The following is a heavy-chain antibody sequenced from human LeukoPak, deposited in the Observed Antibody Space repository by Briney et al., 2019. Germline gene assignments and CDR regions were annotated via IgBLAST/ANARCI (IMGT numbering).Heavy chain of an antibody. Sequence: ASVKVSCKASGYNFSSYGISWVRQAPGQGLEWMGWISAYNGNTNYAQKLQGRVTMTTDTSTSTAYMELRSLRSDDTAVYYCARVEILCSGGSCRGYYFDYWGQGTLVTVSS. CDR1: GYNFSSYG. CDR2: ISAYNGNT. D-gene: IGHD2-15*01. CDR3: ARVEILCSGGSCRGYYFDY. J-gene: IGHJ4*02. V-gene: IGHV1-18*01.